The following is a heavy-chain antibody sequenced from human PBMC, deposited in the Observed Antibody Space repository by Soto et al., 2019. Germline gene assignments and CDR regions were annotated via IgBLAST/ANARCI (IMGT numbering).Heavy chain of an antibody. V-gene: IGHV4-61*01. J-gene: IGHJ5*02. CDR3: ERDITMVRGVPSWFEP. CDR2: IYYSGST. Sequence: KPADTLSLTCTVSGSSVSSCTSYLISIRQPPGKGLEWIGHIYYSGSTNYNPSLKRRVTISINTSNNEFSLKLIFVTAADITVYFCERDITMVRGVPSWFEPWGQGKLVTVCS. CDR1: GSSVSSCTSY. D-gene: IGHD3-10*01.